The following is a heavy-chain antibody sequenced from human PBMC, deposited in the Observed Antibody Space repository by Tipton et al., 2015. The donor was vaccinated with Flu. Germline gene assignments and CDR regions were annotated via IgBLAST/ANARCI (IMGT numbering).Heavy chain of an antibody. D-gene: IGHD4-11*01. J-gene: IGHJ5*01. Sequence: GLVKPSETLSLTCGVSGDSIRSSNYYWGWIRQPPGKGLEWIGNTFHSGNTYLNPSLKSRVTISIDTSKNQFSLKLSSVTAADTAVYYCARRDYSNYVSEPKDWFDSWGQGTQVTVSS. V-gene: IGHV4-39*07. CDR3: ARRDYSNYVSEPKDWFDS. CDR1: GDSIRSSNYY. CDR2: TFHSGNT.